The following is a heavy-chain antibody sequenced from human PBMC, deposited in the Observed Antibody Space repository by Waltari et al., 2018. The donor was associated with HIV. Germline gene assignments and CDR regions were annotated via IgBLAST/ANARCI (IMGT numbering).Heavy chain of an antibody. Sequence: QVQLQESGPGLVKPSQILSLTCSVSVRSIRRGGYYWSWIRQHPGKGLEWIGYIYDSRNTYYNPSLKSRTIMSIDTSKNQFSLKLNSVTAADTAVYYCAREFCTTTSCFFDFWGQGNLVTVSS. CDR3: AREFCTTTSCFFDF. CDR2: IYDSRNT. J-gene: IGHJ4*02. CDR1: VRSIRRGGYY. V-gene: IGHV4-31*02. D-gene: IGHD2-2*01.